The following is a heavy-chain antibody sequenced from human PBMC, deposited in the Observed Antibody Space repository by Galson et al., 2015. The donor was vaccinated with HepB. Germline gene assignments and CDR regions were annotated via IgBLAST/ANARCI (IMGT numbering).Heavy chain of an antibody. V-gene: IGHV1-69*02. D-gene: IGHD1-1*01. CDR3: ATQLGDDHGMDV. Sequence: SVKVSCKASGGTFSSYTISWVRQAPGQGLEWMGRIIPILGIANYAQKFQGRVTITADKSTSTAYMELSSLRSEDTAVYYYATQLGDDHGMDVWGQGTTVTVSS. CDR2: IIPILGIA. J-gene: IGHJ6*02. CDR1: GGTFSSYT.